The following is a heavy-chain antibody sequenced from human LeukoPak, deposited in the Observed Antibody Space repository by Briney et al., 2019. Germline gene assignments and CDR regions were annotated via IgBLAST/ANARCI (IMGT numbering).Heavy chain of an antibody. CDR3: ATRSYYSSLTLDP. D-gene: IGHD1-26*01. V-gene: IGHV1-69*05. Sequence: GASVKVSCKASGGTFSSYAISWVRQAPGQGLEWMGGIIPIFGTANYAQKFQGRVTITTDESTSTAYMELSSLRSEDTAVYYCATRSYYSSLTLDPWGQGTLVTVSS. CDR2: IIPIFGTA. CDR1: GGTFSSYA. J-gene: IGHJ5*02.